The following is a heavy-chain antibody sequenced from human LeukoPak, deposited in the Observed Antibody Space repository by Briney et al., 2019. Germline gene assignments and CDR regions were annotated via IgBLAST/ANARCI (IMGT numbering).Heavy chain of an antibody. CDR2: VSCNGAET. V-gene: IGHV3-23*01. Sequence: GGSLRLSCAASGFTFSNYDMNWVRQAPGKGLEWVSGVSCNGAETYYVDSVKGRFIISRDTSKNTLYLQMNSLRAEDTAVYYCARRDKDSGGYAFDYWGQGTLVTVSS. CDR3: ARRDKDSGGYAFDY. CDR1: GFTFSNYD. J-gene: IGHJ4*02. D-gene: IGHD3-22*01.